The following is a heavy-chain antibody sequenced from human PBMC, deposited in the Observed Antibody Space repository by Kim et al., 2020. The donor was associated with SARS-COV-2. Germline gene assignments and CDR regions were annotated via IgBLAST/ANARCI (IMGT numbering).Heavy chain of an antibody. V-gene: IGHV5-51*01. J-gene: IGHJ5*01. D-gene: IGHD3-16*01. CDR2: IFPTDSTS. CDR3: ARREGYGAACAYKDSLDS. Sequence: GESLKISCKGSEYSFIGYWIVWVRQKPGKGLEWIGTIFPTDSTSKYSPSFQGQVTFSADKSINTAYLQWSSLKASDTAMYYCARREGYGAACAYKDSLDSWAQGTLVTVSS. CDR1: EYSFIGYW.